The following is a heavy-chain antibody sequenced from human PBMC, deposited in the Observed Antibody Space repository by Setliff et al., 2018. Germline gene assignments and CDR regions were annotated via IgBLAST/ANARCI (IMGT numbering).Heavy chain of an antibody. Sequence: SETLSLTCTVSGGSISSSSYYLGWIRQPPGKGLEWIGEINHSGSTNYNPSLKSRVTISVDTSKNQFSLKLSSVTAADTAVYYCARAKTRILGVWGKGTTVTVSS. V-gene: IGHV4-39*07. CDR2: INHSGST. J-gene: IGHJ6*04. CDR1: GGSISSSSYY. D-gene: IGHD2-15*01. CDR3: ARAKTRILGV.